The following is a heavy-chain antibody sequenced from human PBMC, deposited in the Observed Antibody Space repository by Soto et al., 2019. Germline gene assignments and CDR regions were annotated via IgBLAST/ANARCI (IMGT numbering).Heavy chain of an antibody. CDR2: ISSSSSYI. CDR1: GFTFSSYS. J-gene: IGHJ4*02. D-gene: IGHD2-15*01. Sequence: GGSLRLSCAASGFTFSSYSMNWVRQAPGKGLEWVSSISSSSSYIYYADSVKGRFTISRDNAKNSLYLQMNSLRAEDTAVYYCARDPRSRDIVASFDYWGQGTLVTVSS. V-gene: IGHV3-21*01. CDR3: ARDPRSRDIVASFDY.